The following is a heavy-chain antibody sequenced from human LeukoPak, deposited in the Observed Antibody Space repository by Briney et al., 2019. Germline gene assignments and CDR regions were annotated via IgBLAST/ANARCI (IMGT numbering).Heavy chain of an antibody. CDR1: GFSFSNYG. Sequence: PGGSLRLSCAASGFSFSNYGMHWVRQAPGKGLEWVTFIRYDGSHKYYADSVKGRFTISRDNSKNTLYLEMNSLRPEDTAVYFCAKGSRGRGQQFLVRHFDHWGQGILVTVSS. J-gene: IGHJ4*02. CDR3: AKGSRGRGQQFLVRHFDH. CDR2: IRYDGSHK. V-gene: IGHV3-30*02. D-gene: IGHD6-19*01.